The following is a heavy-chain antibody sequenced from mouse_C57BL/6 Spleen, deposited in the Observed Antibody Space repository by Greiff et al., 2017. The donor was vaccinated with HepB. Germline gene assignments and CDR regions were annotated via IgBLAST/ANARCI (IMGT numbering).Heavy chain of an antibody. J-gene: IGHJ4*01. CDR1: GFTFSSYG. Sequence: EVKLMESGGDLVKPGGSLKLSCAASGFTFSSYGMSWVRQTPDKRLEWVATISSGGSYTYYQDSVKERFTISRDNAKNTLYLQMSSLKSEDTAMYDCARQKAYYSNCGYAMDYWGQGTSVTVSS. D-gene: IGHD2-5*01. CDR2: ISSGGSYT. CDR3: ARQKAYYSNCGYAMDY. V-gene: IGHV5-6*01.